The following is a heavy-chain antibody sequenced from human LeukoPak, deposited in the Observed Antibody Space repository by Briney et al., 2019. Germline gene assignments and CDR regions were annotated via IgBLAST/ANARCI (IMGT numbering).Heavy chain of an antibody. J-gene: IGHJ6*02. CDR2: ISAYNGNT. CDR1: GYTFTSYG. CDR3: ARDLAELSRYCSGGSCYYGMDV. V-gene: IGHV1-18*03. Sequence: ASVKVSCKASGYTFTSYGISWVRQAPGQGLEWMGWISAYNGNTNYAQKLQGRVTMTTDTSTSTAYMELRSLRSDDMAVYYCARDLAELSRYCSGGSCYYGMDVWGQGTTVTVS. D-gene: IGHD2-15*01.